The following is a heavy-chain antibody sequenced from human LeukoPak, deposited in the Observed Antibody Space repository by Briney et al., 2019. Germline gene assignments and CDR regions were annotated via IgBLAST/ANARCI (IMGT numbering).Heavy chain of an antibody. V-gene: IGHV4-59*01. CDR1: GGSISSYY. D-gene: IGHD3-22*01. J-gene: IGHJ6*02. CDR2: IYYSGST. CDR3: ARGDYYDSSGYYRVCYGMDV. Sequence: SETLSLTCTVSGGSISSYYWSWIRQPPGQGREWIGYIYYSGSTNYNPSLKSRVPISVDTSKNQFSLKLSSVTAADTAVYYCARGDYYDSSGYYRVCYGMDVWGQGTTVTVSS.